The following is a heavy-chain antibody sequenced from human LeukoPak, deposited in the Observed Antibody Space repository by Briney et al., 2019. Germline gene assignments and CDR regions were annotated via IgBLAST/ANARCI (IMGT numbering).Heavy chain of an antibody. D-gene: IGHD6-19*01. J-gene: IGHJ4*02. CDR3: ARDLSGYSSGWYYFDY. V-gene: IGHV3-21*01. Sequence: PGGSLRLSCAASGFTFSSYSMNWVRQAPGKGLEWVSSISSSSSYIYYADSVKGRFTISRDNAKNSLYLQMNSLRAEDTAVYYCARDLSGYSSGWYYFDYWGQGTLVTVSS. CDR2: ISSSSSYI. CDR1: GFTFSSYS.